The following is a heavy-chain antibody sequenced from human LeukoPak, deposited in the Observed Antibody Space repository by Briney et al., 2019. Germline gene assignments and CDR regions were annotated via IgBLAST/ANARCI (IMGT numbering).Heavy chain of an antibody. J-gene: IGHJ4*02. CDR3: ARSDYGDYGGTDY. CDR1: GYTFTDYY. CDR2: INANTGAT. V-gene: IGHV1-2*02. Sequence: GASVKVSCKASGYTFTDYYIQWVRQAPGQGLERMGWINANTGATNYAQKFQDRVTMTRDTSITTAYMDLSRLISDDTAVYYCARSDYGDYGGTDYWGQGTLVTVSS. D-gene: IGHD4-17*01.